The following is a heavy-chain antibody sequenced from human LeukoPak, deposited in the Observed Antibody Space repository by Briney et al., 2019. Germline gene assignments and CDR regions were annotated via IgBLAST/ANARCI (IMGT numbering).Heavy chain of an antibody. V-gene: IGHV3-7*01. J-gene: IGHJ3*02. CDR3: ARDKSRVELHPENAFDI. Sequence: GGSLRLSCAASGFTFSSYWMSWVRQAPGKGLEWVANIKQDGSEKYYVDSVKGRFTISRDNAKNSLYLQMNSLRAEDTAVYYCARDKSRVELHPENAFDIWGQGTMVTVSS. D-gene: IGHD1-26*01. CDR1: GFTFSSYW. CDR2: IKQDGSEK.